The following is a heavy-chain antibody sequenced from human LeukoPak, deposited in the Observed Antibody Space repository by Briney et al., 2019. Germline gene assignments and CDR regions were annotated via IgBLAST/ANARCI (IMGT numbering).Heavy chain of an antibody. J-gene: IGHJ4*02. Sequence: PSETLSLTCTVSGGSISSSSYYWGWIRQPPGKGLEWIGSIYYSGSTYYNPSLKSRVTISVDTSKNQFSLKLSSVTAADTAVYXXXXXXXGGYNYGHGDYWGQGTLVTVSS. V-gene: IGHV4-39*01. CDR1: GGSISSSSYY. D-gene: IGHD5-18*01. CDR3: XXXXXGGYNYGHGDY. CDR2: IYYSGST.